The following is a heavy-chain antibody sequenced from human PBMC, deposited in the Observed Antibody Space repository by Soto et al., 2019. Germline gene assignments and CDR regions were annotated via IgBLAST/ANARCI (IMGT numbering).Heavy chain of an antibody. J-gene: IGHJ3*02. CDR3: AKGGVWFGELSAFDI. V-gene: IGHV3-23*01. Sequence: LSLTCAASGFTFSSYAMSWVRQAPGKGLEWVSAISGSGGSTYYADSVKGRFTISRDNSKNTLYLQMNSLRAEDTAVYYCAKGGVWFGELSAFDIWGQGTMVTVSS. CDR1: GFTFSSYA. D-gene: IGHD3-10*01. CDR2: ISGSGGST.